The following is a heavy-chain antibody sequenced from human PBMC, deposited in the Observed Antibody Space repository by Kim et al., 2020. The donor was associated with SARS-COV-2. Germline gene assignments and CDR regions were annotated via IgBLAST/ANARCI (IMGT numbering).Heavy chain of an antibody. CDR1: GYTFTSYG. J-gene: IGHJ4*02. D-gene: IGHD3-22*01. Sequence: ASVKVSCKASGYTFTSYGISWVRQAPGQGLEWMGWISAYNGNTNYAQKLQGRVTMTTDTSTSTAYMELRSLRSDDTAVYYCARDVYYYGSSGYYWKDYWGQGTLFTVSS. V-gene: IGHV1-18*01. CDR3: ARDVYYYGSSGYYWKDY. CDR2: ISAYNGNT.